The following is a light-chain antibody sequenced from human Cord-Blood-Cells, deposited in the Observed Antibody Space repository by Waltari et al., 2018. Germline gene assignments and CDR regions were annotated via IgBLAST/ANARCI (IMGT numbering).Light chain of an antibody. J-gene: IGLJ3*02. CDR1: SSDVGGYNY. Sequence: QSALTQPASVSGSPGQSITISCTGTSSDVGGYNYVSWYQQHPGKAPKPMIYDVSQRPSGVSNRFSGSKSGNTASLTISGLQAEDEADYYCSSYTSSSTLVFGGGTKLTVL. V-gene: IGLV2-14*01. CDR3: SSYTSSSTLV. CDR2: DVS.